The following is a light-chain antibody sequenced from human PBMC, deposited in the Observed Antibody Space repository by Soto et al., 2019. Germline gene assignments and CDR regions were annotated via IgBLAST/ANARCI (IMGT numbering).Light chain of an antibody. V-gene: IGKV3-11*01. CDR3: QQRSNWLPYT. J-gene: IGKJ2*01. CDR2: DAS. CDR1: QSVSSC. Sequence: EIVLTQSPATLSLSPGERATLSCRASQSVSSCLAWYQQKTGEAPRLLIYDASNRATGSPARFSGSGSGTDFTLTISSLEPEDFAVYYCQQRSNWLPYTFGQGTKLDIK.